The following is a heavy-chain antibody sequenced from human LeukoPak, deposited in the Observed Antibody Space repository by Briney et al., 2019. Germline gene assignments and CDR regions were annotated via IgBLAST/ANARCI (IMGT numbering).Heavy chain of an antibody. CDR2: ISAYNGNT. J-gene: IGHJ2*01. Sequence: ASVKVSCKASGGTFSSYAISWVRQAPGQGLEWMGWISAYNGNTNYAQKLQGRVTMTTDTSTSTAYMELRSLRSDDTAVYYCARDLDLWEPRHRYFDLWGRGTLVTVYS. D-gene: IGHD1-26*01. V-gene: IGHV1-18*01. CDR1: GGTFSSYA. CDR3: ARDLDLWEPRHRYFDL.